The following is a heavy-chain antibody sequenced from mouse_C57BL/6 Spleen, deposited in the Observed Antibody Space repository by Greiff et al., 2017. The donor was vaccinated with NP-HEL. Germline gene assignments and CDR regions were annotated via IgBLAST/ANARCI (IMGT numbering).Heavy chain of an antibody. CDR1: GYTFTSYD. V-gene: IGHV1-85*01. J-gene: IGHJ3*01. CDR2: IYPRDGRT. CDR3: ARSSGSTSFAY. Sequence: VQLQQSGPELVKPGASVKLSCKASGYTFTSYDIHWVKQRPGQGLEWIGWIYPRDGRTKYNEKFKGKATLTVDTSSSTAYMELHSLTSEDSAVYFCARSSGSTSFAYWGQGTLVTVSA. D-gene: IGHD1-1*01.